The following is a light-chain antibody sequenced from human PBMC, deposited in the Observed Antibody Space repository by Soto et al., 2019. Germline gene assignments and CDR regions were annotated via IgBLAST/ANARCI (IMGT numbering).Light chain of an antibody. CDR2: DDR. Sequence: YELTQPPSVPVAPGQTARISCEGDNIGSKSVYWHQQKPGQAPVLVVYDDRDRPSGIPERFSGSNSGNTATLTINRVEAGDEADYYCQVWDSTSAQYVFGTGTKVTVL. CDR1: NIGSKS. V-gene: IGLV3-21*02. CDR3: QVWDSTSAQYV. J-gene: IGLJ1*01.